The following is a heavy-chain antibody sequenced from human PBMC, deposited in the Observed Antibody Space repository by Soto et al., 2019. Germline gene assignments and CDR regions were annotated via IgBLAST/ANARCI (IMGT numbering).Heavy chain of an antibody. CDR2: IKSDGSRI. D-gene: IGHD3-9*01. V-gene: IGHV3-74*03. Sequence: EVQLVESGGGLVQPGGSLRLSCVSSGFIFSDYWMYWVRQAPGQGLVWVSRIKSDGSRITYADSVKGRFTISRDNAKNTLNLQMNGLRVEDTAVYYCARDLGKYDRYYLDPWGQGTLVTVAS. CDR1: GFIFSDYW. CDR3: ARDLGKYDRYYLDP. J-gene: IGHJ5*02.